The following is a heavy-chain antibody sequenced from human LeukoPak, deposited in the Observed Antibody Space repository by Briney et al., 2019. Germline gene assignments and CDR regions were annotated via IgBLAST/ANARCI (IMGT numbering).Heavy chain of an antibody. Sequence: SETLSLTCTVSGGSISSYYWSWIRQPPGKGLEWIGYIYYSGSTNYNPSLKSRVTISVDTSKNQFSLKLSSVTAADTAVYYCARAPTNYYYYYMDVWGKGTTVTVSS. J-gene: IGHJ6*03. CDR2: IYYSGST. CDR1: GGSISSYY. V-gene: IGHV4-59*08. CDR3: ARAPTNYYYYYMDV. D-gene: IGHD5-24*01.